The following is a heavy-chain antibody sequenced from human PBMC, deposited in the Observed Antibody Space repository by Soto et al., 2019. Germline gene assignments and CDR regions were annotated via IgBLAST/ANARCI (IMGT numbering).Heavy chain of an antibody. Sequence: GGSLRLSCAASGFNLGSYWMHWVRQAPGKGLVWVSRINDYGTTTNYAESVEGRFTISRDDAKSEVYLQMNNLRAEDTAVYYCASAGLEPFDYWGQGALVTVSS. CDR3: ASAGLEPFDY. V-gene: IGHV3-74*01. CDR2: INDYGTTT. CDR1: GFNLGSYW. D-gene: IGHD1-1*01. J-gene: IGHJ4*02.